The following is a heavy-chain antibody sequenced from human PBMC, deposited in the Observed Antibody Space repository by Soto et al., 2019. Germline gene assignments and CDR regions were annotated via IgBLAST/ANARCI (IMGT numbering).Heavy chain of an antibody. CDR3: ARDLWHPPITSLGAFDI. Sequence: EVQLVESGGGLVQPGGSLRLSCAASGFTFSSYSMNWVRQAPGKGLEWVSYISSSSSTIYYADSVKGRFTISRDNAKNSLYLQMNSLRAEDTAVYYCARDLWHPPITSLGAFDIRGQGTMVTVSS. V-gene: IGHV3-48*01. CDR1: GFTFSSYS. CDR2: ISSSSSTI. D-gene: IGHD2-21*01. J-gene: IGHJ3*02.